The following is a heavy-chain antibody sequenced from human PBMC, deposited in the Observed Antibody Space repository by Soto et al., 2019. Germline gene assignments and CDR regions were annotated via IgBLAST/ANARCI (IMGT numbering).Heavy chain of an antibody. CDR3: ANAIAAAGTVYYYGMDV. CDR1: GYTFTGYY. Sequence: QVQLVQSGAEVKKPGASVKVSCKASGYTFTGYYMHWVRQAPGQGLEWMGWINPNSGGTNYAQKFQGWVTMTRDTSISTAYMELSRLRSDDTAVYYCANAIAAAGTVYYYGMDVWGQGTTVTVSS. CDR2: INPNSGGT. D-gene: IGHD6-13*01. J-gene: IGHJ6*02. V-gene: IGHV1-2*04.